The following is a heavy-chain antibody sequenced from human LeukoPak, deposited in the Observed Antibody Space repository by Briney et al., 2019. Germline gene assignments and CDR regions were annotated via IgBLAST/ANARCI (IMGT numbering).Heavy chain of an antibody. D-gene: IGHD6-13*01. CDR3: ARVAAEYYYMDV. J-gene: IGHJ6*03. CDR1: GGSISSHY. Sequence: SETLSLTCTVSGGSISSHYWSWIRQPPGKGLEWIGYIYYSGSTNYNPSLKSRVTISVDTSKNQFSLKLSSVTAADTAVYYCARVAAEYYYMDVWGKGTTVTVSS. V-gene: IGHV4-59*11. CDR2: IYYSGST.